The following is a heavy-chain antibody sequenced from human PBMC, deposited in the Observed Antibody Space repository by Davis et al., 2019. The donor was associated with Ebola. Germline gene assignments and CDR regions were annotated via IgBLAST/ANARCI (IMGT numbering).Heavy chain of an antibody. J-gene: IGHJ4*02. V-gene: IGHV4-59*01. CDR3: ARASKEWELSLAY. CDR2: IYYTGST. CDR1: GGSISGYF. D-gene: IGHD1-26*01. Sequence: MPSETLSLTRTVSGGSISGYFWSWIRQPPGKGLEWIGYIYYTGSTDYNPSLKSRVTISLVPSKNQFSLKLNSVTAADTAVYYCARASKEWELSLAYWGQGNLVTVSS.